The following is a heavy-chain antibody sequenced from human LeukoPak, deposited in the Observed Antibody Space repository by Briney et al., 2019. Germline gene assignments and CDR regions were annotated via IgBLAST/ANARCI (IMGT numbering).Heavy chain of an antibody. CDR2: ISSSSSTI. Sequence: GGSLRLSCAASGFTFSSYSMNWVRQAPGKGLEGVSYISSSSSTIYYADSVKGRFTISRDNAKNSLYLQMNSLRAEDTAVYYCAREPPIGYCSSTSCYGLSTKLGFDYWGQETLVTVSS. V-gene: IGHV3-48*01. CDR3: AREPPIGYCSSTSCYGLSTKLGFDY. D-gene: IGHD2-2*01. CDR1: GFTFSSYS. J-gene: IGHJ4*02.